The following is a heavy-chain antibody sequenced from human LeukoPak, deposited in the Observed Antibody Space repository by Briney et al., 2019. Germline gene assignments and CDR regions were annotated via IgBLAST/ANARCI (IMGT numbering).Heavy chain of an antibody. CDR1: GYTLTELS. CDR3: ATVPVEMATISSPFDY. CDR2: FDPEDGET. V-gene: IGHV1-24*01. Sequence: ASVKVSCKVSGYTLTELSMHWERQAPGKGLEWMGGFDPEDGETIYAQKFQGRVTMTEDTSTDTAYMELSSLRSEDTAVYYCATVPVEMATISSPFDYWGQGTLVTVSS. D-gene: IGHD5-24*01. J-gene: IGHJ4*02.